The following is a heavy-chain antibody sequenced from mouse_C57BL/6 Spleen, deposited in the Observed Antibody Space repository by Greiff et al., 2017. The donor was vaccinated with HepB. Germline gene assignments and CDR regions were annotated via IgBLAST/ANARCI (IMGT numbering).Heavy chain of an antibody. V-gene: IGHV5-9-1*02. J-gene: IGHJ4*01. CDR1: GFNFSSYA. CDR2: ISSGGDYI. Sequence: EVKVVESGEGLVKPGGSLKLSCAASGFNFSSYAMSWVRQTPEKRLEWVAYISSGGDYIYYADTVQGRFTISRDNARNTLYLQMSSLKSEDTAMYYCTRVAYYSNYYAMDYWGQGTSVTVSS. CDR3: TRVAYYSNYYAMDY. D-gene: IGHD2-5*01.